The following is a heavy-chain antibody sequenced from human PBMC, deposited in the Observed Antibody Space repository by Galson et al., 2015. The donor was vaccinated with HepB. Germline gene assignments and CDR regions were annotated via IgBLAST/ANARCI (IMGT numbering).Heavy chain of an antibody. V-gene: IGHV3-11*06. Sequence: SLRLSCAASGFTFSDYYMSWIRQAPGKGLEWVSYISGSSTYTDYADSLKGRFTISRDNAKNSLYLQMNSLRAEDTAVYYCARSVFVGTTWYFDYWGQGTLVTVSS. CDR3: ARSVFVGTTWYFDY. CDR2: ISGSSTYT. D-gene: IGHD1-26*01. CDR1: GFTFSDYY. J-gene: IGHJ4*02.